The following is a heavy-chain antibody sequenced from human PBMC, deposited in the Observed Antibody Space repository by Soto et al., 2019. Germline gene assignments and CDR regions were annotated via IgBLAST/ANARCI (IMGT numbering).Heavy chain of an antibody. J-gene: IGHJ6*03. CDR3: ARVGYGDYYYYMDV. V-gene: IGHV1-8*01. CDR2: MNPNSGNT. Sequence: ASVKVSCKASGYTFTSYDINWVRQATGQGLEWMGWMNPNSGNTGYAQKFQGRVTMTRNTSISTAYMELSSLRSEDTAVYYCARVGYGDYYYYMDVWGKGTTVTVSS. D-gene: IGHD5-18*01. CDR1: GYTFTSYD.